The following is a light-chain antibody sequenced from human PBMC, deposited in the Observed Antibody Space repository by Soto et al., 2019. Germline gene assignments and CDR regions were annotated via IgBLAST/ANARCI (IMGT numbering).Light chain of an antibody. CDR3: QQRSNWWT. Sequence: EIVLTPSPAPPSLSPGERATLSCRASQSVSSYLAWYQQKPGQAPRLLIYDASNRATGIPARFSGSGSGTDFTLTISSLEPEDFAVYYCQQRSNWWTFGQGTKVDIK. J-gene: IGKJ1*01. CDR2: DAS. CDR1: QSVSSY. V-gene: IGKV3-11*01.